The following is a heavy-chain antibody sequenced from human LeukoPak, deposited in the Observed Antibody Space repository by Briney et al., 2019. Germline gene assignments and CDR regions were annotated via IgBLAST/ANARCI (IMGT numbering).Heavy chain of an antibody. Sequence: SETLSLTCTVSGGSIIGYYWSWIRQPPGKGLEWIGYIYYSGSTNYNPSLKSRVTISVDTSKNQFSLKLSSVTAADTAVYYCARRAREFGWVFDYWGQGTLVTVSS. CDR1: GGSIIGYY. CDR2: IYYSGST. V-gene: IGHV4-59*08. J-gene: IGHJ4*02. CDR3: ARRAREFGWVFDY. D-gene: IGHD3-10*01.